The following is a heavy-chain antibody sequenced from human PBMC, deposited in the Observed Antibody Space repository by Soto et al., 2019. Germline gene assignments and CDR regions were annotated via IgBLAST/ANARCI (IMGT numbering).Heavy chain of an antibody. D-gene: IGHD2-2*01. CDR2: IWYDGSNK. CDR3: ARVPPIVVVPAATTWDYYGMDV. V-gene: IGHV3-33*01. J-gene: IGHJ6*02. Sequence: GRSLRLSCAASGFTFSSYGMHWVRQALGKGLEWVAVIWYDGSNKYYADSVKGRFTISSDNSKNTLYLQMNSLRAEDTAVYYCARVPPIVVVPAATTWDYYGMDVWGQGTTVIVSS. CDR1: GFTFSSYG.